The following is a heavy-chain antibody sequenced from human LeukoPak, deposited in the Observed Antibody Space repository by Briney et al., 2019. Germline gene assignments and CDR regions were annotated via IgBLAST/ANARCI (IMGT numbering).Heavy chain of an antibody. D-gene: IGHD3-3*01. Sequence: SETLSLTCAVSGGSISSGGYSWSWIRQPPGKGLEWIGYIYHSGSTYYNPSLKSRVTILIDTSKNQYSLKLSSMTAADTAVYYCARDRVSLEAFDIWGQGTVVTVSS. CDR3: ARDRVSLEAFDI. CDR1: GGSISSGGYS. V-gene: IGHV4-30-2*05. J-gene: IGHJ3*02. CDR2: IYHSGST.